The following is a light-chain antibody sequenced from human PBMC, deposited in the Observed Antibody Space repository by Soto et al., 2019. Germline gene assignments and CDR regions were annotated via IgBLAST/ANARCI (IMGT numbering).Light chain of an antibody. J-gene: IGKJ4*01. V-gene: IGKV3D-20*01. CDR2: DTS. Sequence: IVLTQSPASLSLSPGERATLSCGASHTIASVYLAWYQHKPGLAPRLLIYDTSIRATVIPDRFTGSWSGTDFTFTFSRLEPEDFAVYYCQQYDTSLTFGGGTKVDIK. CDR1: HTIASVY. CDR3: QQYDTSLT.